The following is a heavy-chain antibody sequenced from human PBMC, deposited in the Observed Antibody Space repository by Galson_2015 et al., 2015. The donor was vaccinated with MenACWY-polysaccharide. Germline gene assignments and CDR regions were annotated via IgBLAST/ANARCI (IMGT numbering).Heavy chain of an antibody. Sequence: SLRLSCAGSGFVLSSSWMHWVRQAPGKGLVWVSRINIDGSVTNYADSVKGRFTISRDNAKNTLYLQMNSLRAEDTALCYCARESHHDSSGYPDYWGQGTLVTVSS. CDR2: INIDGSVT. J-gene: IGHJ4*02. CDR1: GFVLSSSW. CDR3: ARESHHDSSGYPDY. D-gene: IGHD3-22*01. V-gene: IGHV3-74*01.